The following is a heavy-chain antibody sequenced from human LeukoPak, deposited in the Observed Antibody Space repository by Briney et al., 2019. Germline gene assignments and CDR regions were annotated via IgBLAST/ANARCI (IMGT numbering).Heavy chain of an antibody. Sequence: GGSLRLSCAASGFTFRSYGMHWVRQAPGKGLEWVAAISYDGSNEYYVDSVKGRFTISRDNSKNTLYLQMNSLRAEDTAVYYCAKDQHITGTSFDYWGQGTLVTVSS. CDR3: AKDQHITGTSFDY. J-gene: IGHJ4*02. D-gene: IGHD1-20*01. CDR1: GFTFRSYG. V-gene: IGHV3-30*18. CDR2: ISYDGSNE.